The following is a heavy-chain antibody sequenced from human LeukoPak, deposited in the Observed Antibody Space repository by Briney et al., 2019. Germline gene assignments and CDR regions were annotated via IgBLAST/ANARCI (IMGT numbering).Heavy chain of an antibody. Sequence: PGGSLRLSCAASGFTFSSYVMNSVRQAPGRGLEWVSSISGSGGGTFYADSVKGRFAISRDNSKHTVHLQMHSLSADDTAVYYCARAPYTNTWFRGMDVWGQGTTVTVSS. CDR1: GFTFSSYV. CDR2: ISGSGGGT. J-gene: IGHJ6*02. V-gene: IGHV3-23*01. CDR3: ARAPYTNTWFRGMDV. D-gene: IGHD6-13*01.